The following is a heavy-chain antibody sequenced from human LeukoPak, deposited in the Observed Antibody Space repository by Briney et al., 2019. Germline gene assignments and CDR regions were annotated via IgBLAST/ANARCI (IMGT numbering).Heavy chain of an antibody. Sequence: GASVKVSCKASGGTFSSYAISGVRQAPGQGLEWMGRIIPILGIANYAQKFQGRVTITADKSTSTAYMELSSLRSEDTAVYSCAREGGYSYGYALDYWGQGTLVTVSS. CDR3: AREGGYSYGYALDY. D-gene: IGHD5-18*01. J-gene: IGHJ4*02. V-gene: IGHV1-69*04. CDR1: GGTFSSYA. CDR2: IIPILGIA.